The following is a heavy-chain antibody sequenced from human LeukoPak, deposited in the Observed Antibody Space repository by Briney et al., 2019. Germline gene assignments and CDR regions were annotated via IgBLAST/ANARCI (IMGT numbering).Heavy chain of an antibody. CDR3: ARESAAGLMDFEN. J-gene: IGHJ4*02. CDR1: GFTFSNHW. Sequence: TGGSLRLSCEASGFTFSNHWMSWVRQAPGKGLEWVANIKTDGSAKYYVGSMEGRFTISRDNAKNSLYLQLNSLRAEDTAVYYCARESAAGLMDFENWGQGTLVTVSS. CDR2: IKTDGSAK. V-gene: IGHV3-7*01. D-gene: IGHD3-16*01.